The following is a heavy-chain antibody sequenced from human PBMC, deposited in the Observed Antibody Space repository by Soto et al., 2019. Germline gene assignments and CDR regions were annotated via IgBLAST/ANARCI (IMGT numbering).Heavy chain of an antibody. CDR2: ILTNEST. V-gene: IGHV4-4*07. D-gene: IGHD1-7*01. CDR3: AREEYELRPSGFDY. CDR1: GGSITGFY. J-gene: IGHJ4*02. Sequence: QVQLQESGPGLVKPSETLSLTCTVSGGSITGFYWSWIRQSAGKGLEWMGRILTNESTKYNPSLESRVSMSIDMSKNQFSLQLRSVTAADTAVYYCAREEYELRPSGFDYWGQGTLVTVSS.